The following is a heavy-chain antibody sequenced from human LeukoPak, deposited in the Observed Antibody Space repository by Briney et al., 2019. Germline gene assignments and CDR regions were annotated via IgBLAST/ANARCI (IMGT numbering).Heavy chain of an antibody. V-gene: IGHV1-2*02. CDR2: INPNSGGT. CDR1: GYTFTSYY. J-gene: IGHJ5*02. CDR3: ARELYCSSTSCLGANWFDP. Sequence: ASVKVSCKASGYTFTSYYMHWVRQAPGQGLEWMGWINPNSGGTNYAQKFQGRVTMTRDTSISTAYMELSRLRSDDTAVYYCARELYCSSTSCLGANWFDPWGQGTLVTVSS. D-gene: IGHD2-2*01.